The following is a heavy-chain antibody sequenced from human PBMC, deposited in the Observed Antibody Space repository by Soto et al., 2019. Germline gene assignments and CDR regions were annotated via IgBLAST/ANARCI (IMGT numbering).Heavy chain of an antibody. V-gene: IGHV1-2*04. CDR2: INPDSGGT. J-gene: IGHJ4*02. CDR1: GYTFTGYY. Sequence: ASVKVSCKASGYTFTGYYMHWVRQAPGQGLEWMGWINPDSGGTNYAQKFQDWVTMTRDTSIGTAYMELRSLRSDDTAVYYCATRSPAFDYWGQGTLVTVSS. CDR3: ATRSPAFDY.